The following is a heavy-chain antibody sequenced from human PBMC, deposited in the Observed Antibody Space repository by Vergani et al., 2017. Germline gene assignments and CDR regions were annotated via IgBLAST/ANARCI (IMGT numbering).Heavy chain of an antibody. CDR2: ISSSSSYI. J-gene: IGHJ6*02. D-gene: IGHD2-15*01. V-gene: IGHV3-21*01. CDR3: ARELVVVVSDRDYYYGMDV. Sequence: VQLVESGGGLVKPGGSLRLSCAASGFTFSSYSMNWVRQAPGKGLEWVSSISSSSSYIYYADSVKGRFTISRDNAKNSLYLQMNSLRAEDTAVYYCARELVVVVSDRDYYYGMDVWGQGTTVTVSS. CDR1: GFTFSSYS.